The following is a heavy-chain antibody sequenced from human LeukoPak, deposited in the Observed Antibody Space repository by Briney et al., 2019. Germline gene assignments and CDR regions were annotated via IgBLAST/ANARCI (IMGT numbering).Heavy chain of an antibody. V-gene: IGHV3-7*01. D-gene: IGHD1-26*01. CDR1: GFTFSSYW. CDR2: IKQDGSEK. CDR3: ARVEYSGSYYVPAFDI. J-gene: IGHJ3*02. Sequence: GGSLRLSCAASGFTFSSYWMSWVRQAPGKGLEWVANIKQDGSEKYYVDSVKGRFTISRDNAKNSLYLQMNSLRAEDTAVYYCARVEYSGSYYVPAFDIWGQGTMVTVSS.